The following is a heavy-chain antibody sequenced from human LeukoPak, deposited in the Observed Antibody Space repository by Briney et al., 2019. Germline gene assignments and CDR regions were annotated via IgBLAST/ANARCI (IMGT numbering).Heavy chain of an antibody. CDR3: ARGGSRFCSSCYSDAFDI. V-gene: IGHV3-7*01. D-gene: IGHD2-15*01. CDR1: GFTFSNYW. J-gene: IGHJ3*02. CDR2: IKQDGVEV. Sequence: PGGSLRLSCAASGFTFSNYWINWVRPAPGEGLEWVANIKQDGVEVYYVGSEKRRFAISRDSAKNSLHLQMNSLRAEDTAVYYCARGGSRFCSSCYSDAFDIWGQGTMVTVSS.